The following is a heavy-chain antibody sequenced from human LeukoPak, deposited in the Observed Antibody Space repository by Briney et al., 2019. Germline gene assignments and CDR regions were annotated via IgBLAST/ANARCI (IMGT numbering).Heavy chain of an antibody. Sequence: GRSLRLSCAASGSTFDDYAMHWVRQAPGKGLEWVSGISWNSGSIGYADSVKGRFTISRDNAKNSLYLQMNSLRAEDTALYYCAGRYREGPFDYWGQGTLVTVSS. CDR2: ISWNSGSI. CDR3: AGRYREGPFDY. CDR1: GSTFDDYA. J-gene: IGHJ4*02. D-gene: IGHD1-26*01. V-gene: IGHV3-9*01.